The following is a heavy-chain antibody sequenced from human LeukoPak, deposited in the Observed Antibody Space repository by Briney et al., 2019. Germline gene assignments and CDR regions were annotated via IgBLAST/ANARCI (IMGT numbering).Heavy chain of an antibody. CDR2: FDPEDGET. CDR1: GYTLTELS. J-gene: IGHJ6*03. V-gene: IGHV1-24*01. CDR3: ARLPIFGDAYYYYYMDV. D-gene: IGHD3-3*01. Sequence: ASVKVSCKVSGYTLTELSMHWVRQAPGKGLEWMGGFDPEDGETIYAQKFQGRVTITADKSTSTAYMELSSLRSEDTAVYYCARLPIFGDAYYYYYMDVWGKETTVTVSS.